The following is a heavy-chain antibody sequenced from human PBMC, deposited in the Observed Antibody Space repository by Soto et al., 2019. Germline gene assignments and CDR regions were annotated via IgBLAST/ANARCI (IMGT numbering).Heavy chain of an antibody. Sequence: ASVKVSCKASGYTFTSYAMHWVRQAPGQRPEWMGWINAGNGNTKYSQKFQGRVTITRDTSASTAYMELSSLRSEDTAVYYCARDLGYALPDYWGQGTLVTVSS. CDR3: ARDLGYALPDY. CDR1: GYTFTSYA. CDR2: INAGNGNT. V-gene: IGHV1-3*01. J-gene: IGHJ4*02. D-gene: IGHD2-15*01.